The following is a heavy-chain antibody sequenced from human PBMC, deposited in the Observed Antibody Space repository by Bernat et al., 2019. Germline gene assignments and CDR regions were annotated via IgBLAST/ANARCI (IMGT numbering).Heavy chain of an antibody. J-gene: IGHJ4*02. CDR1: GFSFSSYA. V-gene: IGHV3-23*04. Sequence: EVQLVESGGGLVQPGGSLRLSCAASGFSFSSYAMNWVRQAPGRGLEWVSVISGSGYTTNYADSVKGRFTISRDNSKITLYLQLNSLRADDTAVYYCAKDGVWLGSSDYWGQGTLVTVSS. CDR3: AKDGVWLGSSDY. CDR2: ISGSGYTT. D-gene: IGHD2-15*01.